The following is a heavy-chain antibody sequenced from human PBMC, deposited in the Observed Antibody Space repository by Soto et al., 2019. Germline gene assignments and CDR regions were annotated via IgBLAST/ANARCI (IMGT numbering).Heavy chain of an antibody. CDR2: ISTSGTTI. Sequence: PGGSLRLLCAASGFTFSNYEFNWVRQAPGKGLEWVSYISTSGTTIYYADSVKGRFTVSRDDAKNSLYLQMNSLRDEDTAVYYCARAPQIYWGQGTVVTVSS. J-gene: IGHJ4*02. V-gene: IGHV3-48*03. CDR1: GFTFSNYE. CDR3: ARAPQIY.